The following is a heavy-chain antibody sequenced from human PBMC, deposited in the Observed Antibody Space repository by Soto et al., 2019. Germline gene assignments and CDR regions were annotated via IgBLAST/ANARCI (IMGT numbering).Heavy chain of an antibody. J-gene: IGHJ4*02. CDR3: ARESPYYGSGSGPFDY. D-gene: IGHD3-10*01. V-gene: IGHV3-53*04. CDR1: GCTVSSNY. Sequence: GGSLRLSCAASGCTVSSNYMSWVRQAQGKGLEWVSVIYSGGSTYYADSVKGRFTISRHNSKNTLYLQMNSLRAEDTAVYYCARESPYYGSGSGPFDYWGQGTLVTVSS. CDR2: IYSGGST.